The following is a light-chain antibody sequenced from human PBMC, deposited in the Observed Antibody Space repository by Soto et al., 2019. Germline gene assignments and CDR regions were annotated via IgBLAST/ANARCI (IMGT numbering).Light chain of an antibody. CDR1: QSVNSGY. Sequence: DIVLTDAPSTLSLSAGERATLSCRSSQSVNSGYLAWFQQKGVRAPRLLIYGTSGRATGIPDRFSSNGSRTDFTLTISRLDPEDFGVYYCQQYGDSVFTFGPGTKVDIK. V-gene: IGKV3-20*01. CDR2: GTS. CDR3: QQYGDSVFT. J-gene: IGKJ3*01.